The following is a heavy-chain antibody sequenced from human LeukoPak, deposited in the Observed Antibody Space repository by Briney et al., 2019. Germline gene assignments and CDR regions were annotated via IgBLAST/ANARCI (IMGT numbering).Heavy chain of an antibody. Sequence: ASVKVSCKASGYTFPNYDINWVRQATGQGLEWMGWMNPDIGNTAYVQKFQGRVTMTRNTSISTAYMGLSSLRSEDTAVYYCARSLSLVRGVIHYFDNWGQGTLVTVSS. J-gene: IGHJ4*02. D-gene: IGHD3-10*01. CDR1: GYTFPNYD. CDR2: MNPDIGNT. CDR3: ARSLSLVRGVIHYFDN. V-gene: IGHV1-8*01.